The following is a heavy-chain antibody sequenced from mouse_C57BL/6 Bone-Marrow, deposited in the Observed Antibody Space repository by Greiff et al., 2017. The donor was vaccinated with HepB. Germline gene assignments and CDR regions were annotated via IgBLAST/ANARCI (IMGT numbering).Heavy chain of an antibody. CDR2: INPNNGGT. Sequence: VQLQQSGPELVKPGASVKIPCKASGYTFTDYNMDWVKQSHGKSLEWIGDINPNNGGTIYNQKFKGKATLTVDKSSSTAYMELRSLTSEDTAVYYCARVMNYYCSIAGFAYWGQGTLVTVSA. V-gene: IGHV1-18*01. D-gene: IGHD1-1*01. J-gene: IGHJ3*01. CDR1: GYTFTDYN. CDR3: ARVMNYYCSIAGFAY.